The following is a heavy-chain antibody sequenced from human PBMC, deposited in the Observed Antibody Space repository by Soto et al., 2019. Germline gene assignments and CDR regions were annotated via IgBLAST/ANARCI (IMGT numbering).Heavy chain of an antibody. Sequence: PGGSLRLSCAASGFTFDDYAMHWVRQAPGKGLEWVSGISWNSGSIGYADSVKGRFTISRDNAKNSLYLQMNSLRAEDTALYYCAKDDQGYCGSTTCLVGPFDYWGQGTLVTVSS. CDR3: AKDDQGYCGSTTCLVGPFDY. J-gene: IGHJ4*02. CDR1: GFTFDDYA. D-gene: IGHD2-2*01. CDR2: ISWNSGSI. V-gene: IGHV3-9*01.